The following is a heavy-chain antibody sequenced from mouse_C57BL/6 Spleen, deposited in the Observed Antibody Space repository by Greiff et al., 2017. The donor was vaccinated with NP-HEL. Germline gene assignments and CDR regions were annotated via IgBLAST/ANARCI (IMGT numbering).Heavy chain of an antibody. V-gene: IGHV1-50*01. CDR1: GYTFTSYW. D-gene: IGHD1-1*01. Sequence: QVQLQQPGAELVKPGASVKLSCKASGYTFTSYWMQWVKQRPGQGLEWIGEIDPSDSYTNYNQKFKGKATLTVDTSSSTAYMQLSSLTSEDSAVYYGARPSTVVATNYFDYWGQGTTLTVSS. CDR3: ARPSTVVATNYFDY. J-gene: IGHJ2*01. CDR2: IDPSDSYT.